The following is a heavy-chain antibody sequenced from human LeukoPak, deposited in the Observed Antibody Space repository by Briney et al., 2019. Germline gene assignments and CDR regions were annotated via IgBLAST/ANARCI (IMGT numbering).Heavy chain of an antibody. CDR2: ISGSGGST. V-gene: IGHV3-23*01. J-gene: IGHJ4*02. Sequence: PGGSLRLSCAASGFTFSSYAMSWVRQAPGKGLEWVSAISGSGGSTYYADSVKGRFTISRDNSKNTLYLQMNSLRAEDTAVYHCAKFELLWFGELASPFDYWGQGTLVTVSS. CDR3: AKFELLWFGELASPFDY. D-gene: IGHD3-10*01. CDR1: GFTFSSYA.